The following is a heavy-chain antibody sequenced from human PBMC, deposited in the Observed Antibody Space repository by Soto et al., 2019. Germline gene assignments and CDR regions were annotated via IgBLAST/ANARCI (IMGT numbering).Heavy chain of an antibody. V-gene: IGHV1-3*01. J-gene: IGHJ3*02. Sequence: QVQLVQSGAEVKKPGASVKVSCKASGYTFTSYAMHWVRQAPGQRLEWMGWINAGNGNTKYSQKFQGGVTRTRETSGSTAYMELSSLRSEDTAVYYCARAIPHYDILTGYYRGPDAFDIWGQGTMVTVSS. D-gene: IGHD3-9*01. CDR3: ARAIPHYDILTGYYRGPDAFDI. CDR1: GYTFTSYA. CDR2: INAGNGNT.